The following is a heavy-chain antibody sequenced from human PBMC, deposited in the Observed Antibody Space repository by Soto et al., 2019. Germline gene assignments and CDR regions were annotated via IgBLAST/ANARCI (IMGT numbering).Heavy chain of an antibody. D-gene: IGHD6-19*01. CDR1: GFTFSSYA. CDR2: ISYDGSNK. J-gene: IGHJ6*02. V-gene: IGHV3-30-3*01. CDR3: ARDYQQWLVPDYYYYYGMDV. Sequence: GGSLRLSCAASGFTFSSYAMHWVRQAPGKGLEWVAVISYDGSNKYYADSVKGRFTISRDNSKNTLYLQMNSLRAEDTAVYYCARDYQQWLVPDYYYYYGMDVWGQGTTVTVSS.